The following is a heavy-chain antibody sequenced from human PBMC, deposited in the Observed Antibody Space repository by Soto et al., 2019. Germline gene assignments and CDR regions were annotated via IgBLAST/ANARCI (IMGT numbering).Heavy chain of an antibody. CDR3: ARGSHISSMVRGGVHYFDY. J-gene: IGHJ4*02. D-gene: IGHD3-10*01. CDR1: GGTFSSYA. CDR2: IIPIFGTA. V-gene: IGHV1-69*01. Sequence: QVQLVQSGAEVKKPGSSVKVSCKASGGTFSSYAISWVRQAPGQGLEWMGGIIPIFGTANYAQKFQGRVTITADESTSTAYMELSSLRSEDTAVYYCARGSHISSMVRGGVHYFDYWGQGTLVTVSS.